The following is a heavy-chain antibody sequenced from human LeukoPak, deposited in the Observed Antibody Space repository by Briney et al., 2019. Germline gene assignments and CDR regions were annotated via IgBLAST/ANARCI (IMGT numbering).Heavy chain of an antibody. CDR3: ARGPAMVRGVNWFDP. CDR1: GGSFSGYY. CDR2: INDSGGT. Sequence: SETLSLTCAVYGGSFSGYYWSWIRQPPGKGLEWIGEINDSGGTNYNPSLKSRVTISVDTSKNQFSLKLSSVTAADTAVYYCARGPAMVRGVNWFDPWGQGTLVTVSS. D-gene: IGHD3-10*01. V-gene: IGHV4-34*01. J-gene: IGHJ5*02.